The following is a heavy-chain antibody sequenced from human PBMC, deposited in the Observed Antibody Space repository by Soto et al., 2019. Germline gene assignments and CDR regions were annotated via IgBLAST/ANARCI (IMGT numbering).Heavy chain of an antibody. CDR2: IYYSGST. CDR3: ARHKSRGYDFWSGFFTSD. CDR1: GGSISSYY. Sequence: SETLSLTCTVSGGSISSYYWSWIRQPPGKGLEWIGYIYYSGSTNYNPSLKSRVTISVDTSKNQFSLKLSSVTAADTAVYYCARHKSRGYDFWSGFFTSDWGKGTLVTVSS. V-gene: IGHV4-59*08. D-gene: IGHD3-3*01. J-gene: IGHJ4*02.